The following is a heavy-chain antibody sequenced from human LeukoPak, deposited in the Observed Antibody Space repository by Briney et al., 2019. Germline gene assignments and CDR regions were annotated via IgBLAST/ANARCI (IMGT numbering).Heavy chain of an antibody. Sequence: GGSLRLSCAASGFTFSSYWMSWVRQAPGKGLEWVANIKQDGSEKDYVDSVKGRFTISRDNAKSSLYLQMNSLRAEDTAVYYCARMDIAVAGILDYWGQGTLVTVSS. D-gene: IGHD6-19*01. CDR1: GFTFSSYW. J-gene: IGHJ4*02. V-gene: IGHV3-7*01. CDR3: ARMDIAVAGILDY. CDR2: IKQDGSEK.